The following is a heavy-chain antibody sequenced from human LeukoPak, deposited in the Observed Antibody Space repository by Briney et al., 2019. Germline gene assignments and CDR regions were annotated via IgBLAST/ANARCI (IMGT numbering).Heavy chain of an antibody. Sequence: KSSGTLSLTCAVYGGSFSGYYWSWIRQPPGEGLEWIGEINHSGSTNYNPSLKSRVTISVDTSKNQFSLRLSSVTAADTAVYYCARGDYEAQIDYWGQGTLVTVSS. CDR2: INHSGST. V-gene: IGHV4-34*01. CDR1: GGSFSGYY. J-gene: IGHJ4*02. D-gene: IGHD4-17*01. CDR3: ARGDYEAQIDY.